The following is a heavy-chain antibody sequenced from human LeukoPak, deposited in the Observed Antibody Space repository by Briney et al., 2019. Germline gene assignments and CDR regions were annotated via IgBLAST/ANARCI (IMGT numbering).Heavy chain of an antibody. V-gene: IGHV5-51*01. CDR1: GYSFTNYW. CDR3: ARQGGQWLVQGAFDI. CDR2: IYPGDSAT. Sequence: GESQKISCKGSGYSFTNYWIGWVRQMPGKGLEWMGIIYPGDSATRYSPSFQGQVTISADKSIDTAYLQWSSLKASDTAIYYCARQGGQWLVQGAFDIWGQGTMVTVSS. D-gene: IGHD6-19*01. J-gene: IGHJ3*02.